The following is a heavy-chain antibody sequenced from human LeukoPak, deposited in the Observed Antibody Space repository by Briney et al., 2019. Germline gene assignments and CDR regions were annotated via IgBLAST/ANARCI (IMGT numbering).Heavy chain of an antibody. CDR3: ARGVVVLHWGDAFDI. V-gene: IGHV3-33*01. D-gene: IGHD2-21*01. CDR1: GFTFSSYG. CDR2: IWYDGSDK. Sequence: GRSLRLSCAASGFTFSSYGMHWVRQAPGKGLEWVAVIWYDGSDKYYADSVKGRFTISRDNSKNTLYLQMNSLRAEDTAVYYCARGVVVLHWGDAFDIWGQGTMVTVSS. J-gene: IGHJ3*02.